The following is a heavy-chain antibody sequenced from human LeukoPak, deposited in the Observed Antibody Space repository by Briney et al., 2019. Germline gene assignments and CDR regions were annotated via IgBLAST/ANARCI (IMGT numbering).Heavy chain of an antibody. J-gene: IGHJ4*02. CDR1: GFTFSNYA. V-gene: IGHV3-23*01. CDR2: ITGSGGNT. Sequence: GASLRLSCAASGFTFSNYAMSWVRQAPGKGLEWVSAITGSGGNTYYADSVKGRFTISRDNSKNTVFLQMNSLRAEDTAVYYCAKDSMVRGVMNYWGQGTLVTVSS. CDR3: AKDSMVRGVMNY. D-gene: IGHD3-10*01.